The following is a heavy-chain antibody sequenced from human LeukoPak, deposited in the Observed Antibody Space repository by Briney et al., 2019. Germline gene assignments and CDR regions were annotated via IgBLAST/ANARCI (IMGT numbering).Heavy chain of an antibody. Sequence: ASVKVSCKASGYTFNSYYMHWVRQAPGQGLEWMGIINPSDDSTRYAQKFQGRVTMTKDTSTNTVYMHLSSLSSDDTAVYYCARAYYESSAYRHAVYFDYWGQGTLVTVSS. J-gene: IGHJ4*02. CDR1: GYTFNSYY. CDR2: INPSDDST. D-gene: IGHD3-22*01. CDR3: ARAYYESSAYRHAVYFDY. V-gene: IGHV1-46*02.